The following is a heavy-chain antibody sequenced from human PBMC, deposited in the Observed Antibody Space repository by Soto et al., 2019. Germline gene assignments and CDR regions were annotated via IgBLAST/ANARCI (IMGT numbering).Heavy chain of an antibody. CDR2: ITTDKGKT. V-gene: IGHV1-18*01. CDR3: ATRSPAFDY. CDR1: GYTFTTYG. Sequence: QVQLVQSGPEVKKPGASVKVSCKTSGYTFTTYGISWVRQAPGQGLEWMGWITTDKGKTTYAQKFQGRVTMTTDTSTSTAYMELRSLRSDDTAVYYCATRSPAFDYWGQGILVTVSS. J-gene: IGHJ4*02.